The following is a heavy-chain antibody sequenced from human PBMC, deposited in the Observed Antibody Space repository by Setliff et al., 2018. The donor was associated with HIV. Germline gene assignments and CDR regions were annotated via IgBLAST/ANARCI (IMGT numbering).Heavy chain of an antibody. J-gene: IGHJ4*02. V-gene: IGHV1-69*13. CDR2: IIPVFGTT. CDR3: ARGGVYYYDSSGWSMDY. CDR1: GGTFSSYA. D-gene: IGHD3-22*01. Sequence: GASVKVSCKASGGTFSSYAISWVRQAPGQGLDWMGGIIPVFGTTNYAQKCQGRVTITADESTSTAYMELSSLRSEDTAVYYCARGGVYYYDSSGWSMDYWGQGTLVTVSS.